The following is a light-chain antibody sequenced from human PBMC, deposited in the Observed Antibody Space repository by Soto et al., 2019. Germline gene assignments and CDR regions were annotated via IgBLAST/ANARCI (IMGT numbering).Light chain of an antibody. J-gene: IGKJ1*01. V-gene: IGKV3-11*01. CDR2: FAS. CDR3: QQRSAWPWK. CDR1: HSVGSL. Sequence: EIVLTQSPATLSLSPGDRATLSCSASHSVGSLLAWYQQKPGQAPRLLIYFASNRATGIPPRFSGSGSGTDFTLTIDSLKPEDFELFYCQQRSAWPWKFGQGTRVEIK.